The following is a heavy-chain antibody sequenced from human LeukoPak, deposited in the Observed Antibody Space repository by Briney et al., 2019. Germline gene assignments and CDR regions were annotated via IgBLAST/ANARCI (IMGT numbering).Heavy chain of an antibody. CDR3: LGYCSGGSCYYSDFPPY. J-gene: IGHJ4*02. Sequence: ASVKVPCKASGYTFTSYYMHWVRQAPGKGLEWMGGFDPEDGETIYAQKFQGRVTMTEDTSTDTAYMELSSLRSEDTAVYYCLGYCSGGSCYYSDFPPYWGQGTLVTVSS. CDR2: FDPEDGET. D-gene: IGHD2-15*01. V-gene: IGHV1-24*01. CDR1: GYTFTSYY.